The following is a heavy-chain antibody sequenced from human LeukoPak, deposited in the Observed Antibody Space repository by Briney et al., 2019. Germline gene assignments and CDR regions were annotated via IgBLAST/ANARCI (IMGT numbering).Heavy chain of an antibody. CDR2: IKGDGSDK. Sequence: GGSLRLSCAASGFTFSSYSMNWVRQAPGKGLEWVANIKGDGSDKYYVGSVKGRFTISRDNAKSSLYLQMNGLRADDTAVYYCATDPPWSNDAFDIWGQGTTVTVSS. V-gene: IGHV3-7*01. J-gene: IGHJ3*02. D-gene: IGHD2-8*02. CDR3: ATDPPWSNDAFDI. CDR1: GFTFSSYS.